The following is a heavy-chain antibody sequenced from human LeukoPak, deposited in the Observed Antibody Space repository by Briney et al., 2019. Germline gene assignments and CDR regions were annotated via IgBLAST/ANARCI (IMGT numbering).Heavy chain of an antibody. Sequence: PGRSLRLSRAASGFTFSSYAMHWVRQAPGKGLEWVAVISYDGSNKYYADSVKGRFTISRDNSKNTLYLQMNSLRAEDTAVYYCARDLQAAAGTSGFDYWGQGTLVTVSS. CDR2: ISYDGSNK. J-gene: IGHJ4*02. CDR3: ARDLQAAAGTSGFDY. CDR1: GFTFSSYA. V-gene: IGHV3-30*04. D-gene: IGHD6-13*01.